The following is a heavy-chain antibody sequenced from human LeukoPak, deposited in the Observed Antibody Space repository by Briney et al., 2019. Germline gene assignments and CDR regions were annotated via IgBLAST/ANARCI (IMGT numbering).Heavy chain of an antibody. D-gene: IGHD3-22*01. V-gene: IGHV3-21*04. J-gene: IGHJ4*02. Sequence: GGSLRLSCAASGFTFSSYSMNWVRQAPGKGLEWVSSISSSSSYIYYADSVKGRFTISRDNAKNSLYLQMNSLRAEDTAMYYCARKSGYYYDSSGLYWGQGTLVTVSS. CDR3: ARKSGYYYDSSGLY. CDR1: GFTFSSYS. CDR2: ISSSSSYI.